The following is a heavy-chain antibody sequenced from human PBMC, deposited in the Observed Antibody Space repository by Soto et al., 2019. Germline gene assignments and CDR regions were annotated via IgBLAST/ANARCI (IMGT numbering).Heavy chain of an antibody. V-gene: IGHV4-34*01. CDR1: GGSVNGYY. Sequence: SETLSLTCAVYGGSVNGYYWNWTRQPPGKGLEWIGEINHTGGTHYNPSLKSRVTMSVDTSKNQFSLRLSSVTAADTAIYYCATRITVFGLLIPPFDPWGQGTQVTVSS. CDR2: INHTGGT. J-gene: IGHJ5*02. D-gene: IGHD3-3*01. CDR3: ATRITVFGLLIPPFDP.